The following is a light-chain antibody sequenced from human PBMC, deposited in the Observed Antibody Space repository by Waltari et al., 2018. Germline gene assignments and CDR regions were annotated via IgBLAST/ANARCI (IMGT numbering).Light chain of an antibody. V-gene: IGKV1-6*01. Sequence: TQLTQSPSSLSASVGDRVILTCRASEDIRNDLAWYQQQPGKAPKVLIYGTSILHNWVPSRFSGSGSGTDFTLTITNLQPEDFATYFCLHDYGYPRTFGQGTKVEVK. CDR2: GTS. CDR1: EDIRND. J-gene: IGKJ1*01. CDR3: LHDYGYPRT.